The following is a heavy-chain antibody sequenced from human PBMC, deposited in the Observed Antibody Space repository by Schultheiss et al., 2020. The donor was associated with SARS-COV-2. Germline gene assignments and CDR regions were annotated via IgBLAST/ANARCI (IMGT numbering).Heavy chain of an antibody. CDR1: GFTFSSHG. V-gene: IGHV3-30*03. J-gene: IGHJ5*02. CDR3: ARGGSSGSRWFDP. CDR2: ISYDGSNK. Sequence: GGSLRLSCAASGFTFSSHGMHWVRQAPGKGLEWVTVISYDGSNKYYADSVKGRFTISRENAKNSLYLQMNSLRAGDTAVYYCARGGSSGSRWFDPWGQGTLVTVSS. D-gene: IGHD6-19*01.